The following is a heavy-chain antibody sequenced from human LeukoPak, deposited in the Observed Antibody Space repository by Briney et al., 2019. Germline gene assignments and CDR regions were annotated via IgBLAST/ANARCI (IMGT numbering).Heavy chain of an antibody. J-gene: IGHJ4*02. V-gene: IGHV1-18*01. CDR3: ARDHGVLTHDYFDY. D-gene: IGHD1-14*01. CDR2: ISAYNGNT. Sequence: ASVKVSCKASGYTFTSYGISWVRQAPGQGLEWMGWISAYNGNTNYAQKLQGRVTMTTDTSTSTAYMELRSLRSDDTAVYYCARDHGVLTHDYFDYWGQGTVVTVSS. CDR1: GYTFTSYG.